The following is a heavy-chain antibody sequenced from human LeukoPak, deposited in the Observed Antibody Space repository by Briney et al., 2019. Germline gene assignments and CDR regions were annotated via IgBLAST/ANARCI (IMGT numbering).Heavy chain of an antibody. J-gene: IGHJ5*02. V-gene: IGHV4-59*08. CDR3: ARAYGYEYNWFHP. D-gene: IGHD5-18*01. Sequence: SETLSLTCTVSGGSISSYYWSWIRQPPGKGLEWIGYIYYSGSTNYNPSLKSRVTISVDTSKNQFSLKLSSVTAADTAVYYCARAYGYEYNWFHPLGQGTLGTVSS. CDR2: IYYSGST. CDR1: GGSISSYY.